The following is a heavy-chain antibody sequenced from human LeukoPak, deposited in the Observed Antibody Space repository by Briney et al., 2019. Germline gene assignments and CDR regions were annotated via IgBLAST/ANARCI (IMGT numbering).Heavy chain of an antibody. Sequence: PGGSLRLSCAASGFTFSSYSMNWVRQAPGKGLEWVSYISSSSSTISYADSVKGRFTISRDNSKNSLYLQMNSLTDEDTAVYYCARVRAVTTFRDAFDIWGQGTMVTVSS. CDR1: GFTFSSYS. V-gene: IGHV3-48*02. CDR3: ARVRAVTTFRDAFDI. D-gene: IGHD4-17*01. CDR2: ISSSSSTI. J-gene: IGHJ3*02.